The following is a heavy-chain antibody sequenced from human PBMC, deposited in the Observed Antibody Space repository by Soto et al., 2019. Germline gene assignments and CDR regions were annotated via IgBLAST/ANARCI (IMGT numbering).Heavy chain of an antibody. Sequence: SVKLTCKASGGTFGSDAITCVRQAPGQGLEWVGRIIPIFGTTNYAQNLQGRVTISADKSTLTSYMELHSLTSDDTALYYCARDRTDSGYYTNWLDPWGQGTQVTVSS. CDR1: GGTFGSDA. CDR3: ARDRTDSGYYTNWLDP. CDR2: IIPIFGTT. D-gene: IGHD3-22*01. J-gene: IGHJ5*02. V-gene: IGHV1-69*06.